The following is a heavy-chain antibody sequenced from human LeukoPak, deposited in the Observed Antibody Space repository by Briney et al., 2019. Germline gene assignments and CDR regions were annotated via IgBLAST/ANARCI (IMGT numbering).Heavy chain of an antibody. Sequence: PGGSLRLSCAASGFTFSGYVMHWVRQGPGKGLEWVSGISWNSGSIGYADSVKGRFTISRDNAKNSLYLQMNSLRAEDTALYYCAKSCGSSSWYYFDNWGQGTLVTVSS. J-gene: IGHJ4*02. D-gene: IGHD6-13*01. CDR1: GFTFSGYV. V-gene: IGHV3-9*01. CDR2: ISWNSGSI. CDR3: AKSCGSSSWYYFDN.